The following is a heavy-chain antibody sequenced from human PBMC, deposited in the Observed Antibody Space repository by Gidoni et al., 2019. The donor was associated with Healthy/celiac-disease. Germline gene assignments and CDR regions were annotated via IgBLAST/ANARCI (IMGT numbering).Heavy chain of an antibody. V-gene: IGHV3-21*01. J-gene: IGHJ6*02. CDR1: GFTFSSHR. D-gene: IGHD3-9*01. CDR2: ISSSSSYI. CDR3: ARVSLRYFDWFRNQPYGMDV. Sequence: EVQLVESGGGLVKPGGSLRLSCAASGFTFSSHRMNWVRQAPGKGLEWVSSISSSSSYIYYADSVKGRFTISRDNAKNSLYLQMNSLRAEDTAVYYCARVSLRYFDWFRNQPYGMDVWGQGTTVTVSS.